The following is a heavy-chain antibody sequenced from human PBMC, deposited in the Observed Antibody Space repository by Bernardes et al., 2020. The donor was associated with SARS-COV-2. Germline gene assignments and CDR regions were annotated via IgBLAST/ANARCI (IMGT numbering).Heavy chain of an antibody. Sequence: GGSLRLSCATSGFTFSSYSMNWVRQAPGKGLEWVSYISTTSRTIYYADSVKGRFTISRDNAKNSLYLQMNSLRAEDTAVYYCARRANQDYWGQGTLVTVSS. CDR2: ISTTSRTI. J-gene: IGHJ4*02. D-gene: IGHD1-26*01. CDR3: ARRANQDY. CDR1: GFTFSSYS. V-gene: IGHV3-48*01.